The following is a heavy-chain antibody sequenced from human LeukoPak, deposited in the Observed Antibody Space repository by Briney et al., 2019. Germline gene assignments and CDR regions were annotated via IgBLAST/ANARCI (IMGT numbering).Heavy chain of an antibody. CDR1: GFTFSSYA. CDR2: ISGGDGST. J-gene: IGHJ4*02. CDR3: ATVLGTSYDMRHHRGAFDN. V-gene: IGHV3-23*01. Sequence: GGSLRLSCAASGFTFSSYAMSWVRLAPGKGLKWVSSISGGDGSTYYANSVKGRFTISRDNSKNTLYLQMNSLRAEDTAVYYCATVLGTSYDMRHHRGAFDNWGQGTLVTVSS. D-gene: IGHD3-9*01.